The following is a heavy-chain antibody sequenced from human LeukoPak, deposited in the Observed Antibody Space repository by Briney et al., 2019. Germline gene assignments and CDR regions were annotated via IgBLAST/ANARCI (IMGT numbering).Heavy chain of an antibody. CDR1: GCTFSDFY. V-gene: IGHV1-2*02. J-gene: IGHJ4*02. CDR3: ARVRLADERAWAY. Sequence: GASVKVSCKASGCTFSDFYIHWVRQAPGQGLEYVGWITPKSGDTYSPQRFQGRVTMTRDASISTAYMELSSLRSDDTAVYFCARVRLADERAWAYWGQGTLVTVSS. CDR2: ITPKSGDT. D-gene: IGHD3-3*02.